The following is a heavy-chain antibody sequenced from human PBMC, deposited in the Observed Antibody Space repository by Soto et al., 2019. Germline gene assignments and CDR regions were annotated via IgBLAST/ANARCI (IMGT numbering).Heavy chain of an antibody. J-gene: IGHJ6*02. Sequence: GESLKISCKCSGYSFTSYWIGWVRQMPGKGLEWMGIIYPGDSDTRYSPSFQGQVTISADKSISTAHLQWSSLKASDTAMYYCARHAYDEDSSGSRDYGMDGWGQGPTVT. CDR3: ARHAYDEDSSGSRDYGMDG. D-gene: IGHD3-22*01. CDR2: IYPGDSDT. V-gene: IGHV5-51*01. CDR1: GYSFTSYW.